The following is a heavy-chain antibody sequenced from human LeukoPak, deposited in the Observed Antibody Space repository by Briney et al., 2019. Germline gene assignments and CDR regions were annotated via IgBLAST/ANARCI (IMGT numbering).Heavy chain of an antibody. CDR2: ISYDGSNK. V-gene: IGHV3-30*18. J-gene: IGHJ4*02. Sequence: PGGSLRLSCAASGFSFRSYGMHWVRQTPGKGLEWVAVISYDGSNKYYADSVKGRFTISRDSSKNTLYLQMNSLRPEDTAVYYCAKDKLQLLILDYFDYWGQGTLVTVSS. D-gene: IGHD4-11*01. CDR3: AKDKLQLLILDYFDY. CDR1: GFSFRSYG.